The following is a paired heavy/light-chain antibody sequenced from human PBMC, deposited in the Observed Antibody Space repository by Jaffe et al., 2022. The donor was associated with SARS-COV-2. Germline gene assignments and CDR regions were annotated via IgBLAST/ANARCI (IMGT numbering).Heavy chain of an antibody. CDR2: ISNTKNTI. CDR1: GFTFSDYY. Sequence: QVQLVESGGGLVKPGGSLRLSCATSGFTFSDYYMTWIRQAPGKGLEWVSYISNTKNTIGYADSVRGRFTISRDNAKNSLYLQLSSLRVEDSAIYYCARLSSRYLNSPGFWGQGTRVTVSS. V-gene: IGHV3-11*01. CDR3: ARLSSRYLNSPGF. J-gene: IGHJ4*02. D-gene: IGHD3-9*01.
Light chain of an antibody. V-gene: IGKV3-11*01. Sequence: EIVLTQSPATLSLSPGESATLSCRASQSVGRLLAWYQLKDGQAPRLLIYDASTRAAGTPARFSGSGSGTAFTLTISSLEPEDFAAYYCHQRSSWPLTFGGGTKVEIK. J-gene: IGKJ4*01. CDR1: QSVGRL. CDR3: HQRSSWPLT. CDR2: DAS.